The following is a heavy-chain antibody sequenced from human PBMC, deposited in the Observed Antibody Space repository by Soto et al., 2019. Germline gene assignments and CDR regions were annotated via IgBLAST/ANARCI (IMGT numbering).Heavy chain of an antibody. D-gene: IGHD3-22*01. CDR2: IYFSGTT. V-gene: IGHV4-31*03. CDR3: ARRDRSGLSCWLDT. CDR1: GGSISSGDYY. J-gene: IGHJ5*02. Sequence: SETLSLTCTVSGGSISSGDYYWSWIRQHPGKGLEWIGTIYFSGTTYYNPSLKSRVTISVDTSKSQFSLKLSSVTAADTAVYYCARRDRSGLSCWLDTWGQGTLVTVSS.